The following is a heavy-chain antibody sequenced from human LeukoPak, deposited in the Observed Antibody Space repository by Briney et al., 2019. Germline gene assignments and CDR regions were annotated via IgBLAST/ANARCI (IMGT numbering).Heavy chain of an antibody. J-gene: IGHJ4*02. D-gene: IGHD2-2*01. CDR3: AKRSCSTATCYGGIDY. V-gene: IGHV3-23*01. Sequence: GGSLRLSCAASGFTFSNYAMSWVRQAPGKGLEWVSGISSSASTTYNADSVKGRLTISRDNSKNTLYLQMNSLRAGDTALYYCAKRSCSTATCYGGIDYWGQGTLVTVSS. CDR1: GFTFSNYA. CDR2: ISSSASTT.